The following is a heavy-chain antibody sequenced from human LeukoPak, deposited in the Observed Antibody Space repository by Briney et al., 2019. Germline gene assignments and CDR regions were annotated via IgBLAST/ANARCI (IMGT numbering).Heavy chain of an antibody. CDR2: IIPILGVE. CDR1: GGTFINYS. Sequence: SVKVSCKASGGTFINYSISWVRQAPGQGLEWMGKIIPILGVENYAQKFQGRVTMTADKSTNTAYMELSSLTSDDTAVYYCARAPSDYADGGLAGSDSEYFPHWGQGTQVTVSS. CDR3: ARAPSDYADGGLAGSDSEYFPH. V-gene: IGHV1-69*04. D-gene: IGHD4-17*01. J-gene: IGHJ1*01.